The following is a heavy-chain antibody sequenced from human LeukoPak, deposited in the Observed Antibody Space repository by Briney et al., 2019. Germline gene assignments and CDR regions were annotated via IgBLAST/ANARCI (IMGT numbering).Heavy chain of an antibody. Sequence: GGSLRLSCAASGFTLSSYAMSWVRQTPGKGLEWVSAISGSGGSTYYADSVKGRFTISRDNSKNTLYLQMSSLRAEDTAIYFCARAAYYRFDYWGQGTLVTVSS. CDR1: GFTLSSYA. J-gene: IGHJ4*02. V-gene: IGHV3-23*01. CDR3: ARAAYYRFDY. D-gene: IGHD1-26*01. CDR2: ISGSGGST.